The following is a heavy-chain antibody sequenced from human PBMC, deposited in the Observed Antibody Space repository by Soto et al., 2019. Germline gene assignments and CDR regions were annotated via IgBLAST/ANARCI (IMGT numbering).Heavy chain of an antibody. V-gene: IGHV3-48*02. Sequence: EVQLVESGGGLVQPGGSLRLSCAASGFTFSSYSMNWVRQAPGKGLEWVSYISSSSSTIYYADSVKGRFTISRDNAKNSLYLQMNSLRDEDTAVYYCARGECDYVWGSYRTYNWFDPWGQGTLVTVSS. CDR1: GFTFSSYS. D-gene: IGHD3-16*02. CDR3: ARGECDYVWGSYRTYNWFDP. CDR2: ISSSSSTI. J-gene: IGHJ5*02.